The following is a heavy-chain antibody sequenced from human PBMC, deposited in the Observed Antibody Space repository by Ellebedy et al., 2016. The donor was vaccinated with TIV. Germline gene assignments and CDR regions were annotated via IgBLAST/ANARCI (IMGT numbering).Heavy chain of an antibody. CDR2: ISTSGYTK. CDR3: ASDPADY. J-gene: IGHJ4*02. Sequence: PGGSLRLSCAASGFSFSNYNMNWVRKAPGKGMEWVAHISTSGYTKYYADAVKGRVTISRDNARNSLYLQMNSLRDEDTAVYYCASDPADYWGQGTLVTVSS. CDR1: GFSFSNYN. V-gene: IGHV3-48*02.